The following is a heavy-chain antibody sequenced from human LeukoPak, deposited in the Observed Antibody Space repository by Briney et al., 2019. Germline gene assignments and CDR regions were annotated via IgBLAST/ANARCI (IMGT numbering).Heavy chain of an antibody. D-gene: IGHD1-1*01. CDR2: IYPGDSDT. Sequence: GESLKISCKGSGYSFTSYWIGWVRQMPGKGLEWMGIIYPGDSDTTYSPSFQGQVTISADKSISTAYLQWSSLKASDTAMYYCARQANNWSTRGIFDYWGQGTLVTVSS. V-gene: IGHV5-51*01. J-gene: IGHJ4*02. CDR3: ARQANNWSTRGIFDY. CDR1: GYSFTSYW.